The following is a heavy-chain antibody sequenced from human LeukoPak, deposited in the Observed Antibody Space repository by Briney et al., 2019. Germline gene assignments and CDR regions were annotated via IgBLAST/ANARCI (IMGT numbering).Heavy chain of an antibody. J-gene: IGHJ6*02. CDR2: ISWNSGSI. D-gene: IGHD3-22*01. Sequence: PGGSLRLSCAASGFTFDDYAMHWVRQAPGKGLEWVSGISWNSGSIGYADSVKGRFTISRDNAKNSLYLQMNSLRDEDTAVYFCARRPYSDTSGRLSDVWGQGTTVTVSS. V-gene: IGHV3-9*01. CDR1: GFTFDDYA. CDR3: ARRPYSDTSGRLSDV.